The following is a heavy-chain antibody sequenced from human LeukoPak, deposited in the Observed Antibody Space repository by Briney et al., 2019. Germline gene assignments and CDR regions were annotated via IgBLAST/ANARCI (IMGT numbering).Heavy chain of an antibody. CDR3: ARLGLPFFYYYMDV. D-gene: IGHD2/OR15-2a*01. CDR2: INTNTGNP. J-gene: IGHJ6*03. CDR1: GYTFTSYD. Sequence: ASVKVSCKASGYTFTSYDINWVRQAPGQGLEWMGWINTNTGNPTYAQGFIGRFVFSLDTSVSTAYLQISSLKAEDTAVYYCARLGLPFFYYYMDVWGKGTTVTVSS. V-gene: IGHV7-4-1*02.